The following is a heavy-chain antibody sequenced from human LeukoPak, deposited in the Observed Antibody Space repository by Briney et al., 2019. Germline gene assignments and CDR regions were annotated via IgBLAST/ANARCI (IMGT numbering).Heavy chain of an antibody. V-gene: IGHV4-4*07. Sequence: SETLSLTCTVSGGSTSSYYWSWIRQPAGQGLEWIGRIYSSGSTNYNPSIKSRVTMSVDTSKNQFSLRLSSVTAADTAMYYCASVSRGYYIDYWGQGTLVTASS. CDR3: ASVSRGYYIDY. J-gene: IGHJ4*02. CDR1: GGSTSSYY. CDR2: IYSSGST. D-gene: IGHD3-22*01.